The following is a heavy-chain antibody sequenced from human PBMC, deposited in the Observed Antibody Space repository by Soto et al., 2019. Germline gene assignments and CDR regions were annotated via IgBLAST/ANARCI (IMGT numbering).Heavy chain of an antibody. J-gene: IGHJ3*02. V-gene: IGHV3-33*01. Sequence: GGSLRLSCVASGFTFSSYGMHWVRQAPGKGLEWVAVIWYDGSNKYYADSVKGRFTISRDNSKNTLYLQMNSLRAEDTAVYYCARDAPIYCSGGSCFDAFDIWGQGTMVTVSS. D-gene: IGHD2-15*01. CDR3: ARDAPIYCSGGSCFDAFDI. CDR1: GFTFSSYG. CDR2: IWYDGSNK.